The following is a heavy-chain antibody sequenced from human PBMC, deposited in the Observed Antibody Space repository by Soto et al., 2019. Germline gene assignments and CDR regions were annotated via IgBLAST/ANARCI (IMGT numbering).Heavy chain of an antibody. Sequence: SGPTLVNPTETLTLSCTVSGFSLNKNKMGVNWIRQPPGKALEWLALIYWDDDKRYSPSLKSRLTITKDTSKNQVVLTMTNMDPGDTATYYCAHSRKTYYDILTGYNYWGKGALGTVSS. D-gene: IGHD3-9*01. V-gene: IGHV2-5*02. J-gene: IGHJ4*02. CDR3: AHSRKTYYDILTGYNY. CDR2: IYWDDDK. CDR1: GFSLNKNKMG.